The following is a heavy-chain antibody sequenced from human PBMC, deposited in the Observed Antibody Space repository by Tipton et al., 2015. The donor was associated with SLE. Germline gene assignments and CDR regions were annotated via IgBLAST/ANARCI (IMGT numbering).Heavy chain of an antibody. Sequence: TLSLTCAVYGASFSGYYWSWIRQPAGKGLECIGHVYTSGSTNYNPSLKGRVTISVDTSKNQFSLNLNSVTAADRAVYYCARVRYDFWSGYFDYWGQGTLVTVSS. J-gene: IGHJ4*02. CDR3: ARVRYDFWSGYFDY. CDR2: VYTSGST. V-gene: IGHV4-59*10. CDR1: GASFSGYY. D-gene: IGHD3-3*01.